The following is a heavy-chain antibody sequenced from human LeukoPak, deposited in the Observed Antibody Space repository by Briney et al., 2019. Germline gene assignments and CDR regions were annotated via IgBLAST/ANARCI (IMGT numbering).Heavy chain of an antibody. CDR1: EFTFSSYA. CDR2: ISYDGSNK. J-gene: IGHJ3*02. V-gene: IGHV3-30-3*01. CDR3: ARDYYGSGSHNAFDI. Sequence: HPGRSLRLSCAASEFTFSSYAMHWVRQAPGKGLEWVAVISYDGSNKYYADSVKGRFTISRDNSKNTLYLQMNSLRAEDTAVYYCARDYYGSGSHNAFDIWGQGTMVTVSS. D-gene: IGHD3-10*01.